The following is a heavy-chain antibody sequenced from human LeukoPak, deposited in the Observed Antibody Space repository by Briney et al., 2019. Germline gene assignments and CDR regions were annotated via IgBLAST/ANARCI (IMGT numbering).Heavy chain of an antibody. D-gene: IGHD2-15*01. CDR3: TRDSALLGVAFDL. V-gene: IGHV3-64D*06. Sequence: GGSLRLSCSASGFPYNTYAIHWVRQAPGKGLEYVAGISSNGDNTGFADSAKGRFTISRDNSKSTLFLQMNSLRAEDTAVYFCTRDSALLGVAFDLWGQGTVVTVSS. J-gene: IGHJ3*01. CDR2: ISSNGDNT. CDR1: GFPYNTYA.